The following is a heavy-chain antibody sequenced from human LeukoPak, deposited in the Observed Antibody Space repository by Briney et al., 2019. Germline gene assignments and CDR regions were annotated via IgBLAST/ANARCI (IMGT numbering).Heavy chain of an antibody. D-gene: IGHD6-13*01. Sequence: GASVKVSCKASGYTFTSYDINWVRQATGQGLEWMGWMNPNSGNTGYAQKFQGRVTMTRNTSISTAYMELSSLRSEDTAVYYCARVGAAAWTAPGVYWGQGTLVTVSS. CDR1: GYTFTSYD. CDR2: MNPNSGNT. CDR3: ARVGAAAWTAPGVY. V-gene: IGHV1-8*01. J-gene: IGHJ4*02.